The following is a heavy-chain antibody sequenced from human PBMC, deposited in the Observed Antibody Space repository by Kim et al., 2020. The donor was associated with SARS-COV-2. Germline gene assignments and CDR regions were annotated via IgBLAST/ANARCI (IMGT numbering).Heavy chain of an antibody. D-gene: IGHD3-3*01. V-gene: IGHV4-39*01. Sequence: SETLSLTCSVSGFSITTPLYYWGWIRQPPGRGLEWLGAIYYSGGAYYNPSLKTRVTISVDTSKNYFSLRLNPVSATDAAVYYCARSPFGNNPSDFESCG. CDR1: GFSITTPLYY. CDR2: IYYSGGA. CDR3: ARSPFGNNPSDFES. J-gene: IGHJ4*01.